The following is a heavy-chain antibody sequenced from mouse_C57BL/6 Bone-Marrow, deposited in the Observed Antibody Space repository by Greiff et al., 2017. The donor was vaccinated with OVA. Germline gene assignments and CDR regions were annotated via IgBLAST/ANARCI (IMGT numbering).Heavy chain of an antibody. CDR1: GYTFTDYE. Sequence: QVQLQQSGAELVRPGASVTLSCKASGYTFTDYEMHWVKQTPVHGLEWIGAIDPETGGTAYNQKFKGKAILTADKSSSTAYMALRSLTSEDSAVYYCTGGYSNYYAMDYWGQGTSVTVSS. V-gene: IGHV1-15*01. CDR2: IDPETGGT. CDR3: TGGYSNYYAMDY. D-gene: IGHD2-5*01. J-gene: IGHJ4*01.